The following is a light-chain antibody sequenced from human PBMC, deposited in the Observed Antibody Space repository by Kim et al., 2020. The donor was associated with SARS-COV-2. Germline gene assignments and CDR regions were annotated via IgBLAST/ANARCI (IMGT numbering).Light chain of an antibody. CDR2: DVS. V-gene: IGLV2-11*01. CDR3: CSYAGSYTWV. J-gene: IGLJ2*01. CDR1: SSDVGGYNY. Sequence: GQSVTIPCTGTSSDVGGYNYVSWYQQHPGKAPQLMIYDVSKRPSGVPDRFSGSKSGNTASLTISGLQAEDEADYYCCSYAGSYTWVFGGGTQLTVL.